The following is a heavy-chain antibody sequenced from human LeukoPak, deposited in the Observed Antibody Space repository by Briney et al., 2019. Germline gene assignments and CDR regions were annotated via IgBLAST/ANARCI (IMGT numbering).Heavy chain of an antibody. J-gene: IGHJ4*02. CDR3: ARDRGSYYPSCFDY. Sequence: GGSLRLSCAASGFTFSSYSMNWVRQAPGKGLEWVSYISSSSSTIYYADSVKGRFTISRDNAKNSLYLQMNSLRAEDTAVYYCARDRGSYYPSCFDYWGQGTLVTVSS. V-gene: IGHV3-48*04. CDR2: ISSSSSTI. D-gene: IGHD1-26*01. CDR1: GFTFSSYS.